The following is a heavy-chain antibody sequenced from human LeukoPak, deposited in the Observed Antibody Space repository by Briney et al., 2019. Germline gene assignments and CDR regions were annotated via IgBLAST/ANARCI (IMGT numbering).Heavy chain of an antibody. CDR1: GFTFSSSW. V-gene: IGHV3-7*03. CDR2: IKQDGSEK. CDR3: ASRQTAKYFQH. J-gene: IGHJ1*01. Sequence: PGGSLRLSCAASGFTFSSSWMSWVRQAPGKGLEWVANIKQDGSEKYYVGSVKGRFTISRDNAKNSLYLQMDSLRAEDTAVYYCASRQTAKYFQHWGQGTLVTVSS.